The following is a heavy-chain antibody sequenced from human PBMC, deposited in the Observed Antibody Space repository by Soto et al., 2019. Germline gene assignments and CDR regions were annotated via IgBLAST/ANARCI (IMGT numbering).Heavy chain of an antibody. J-gene: IGHJ4*02. CDR2: INPNSGGT. Sequence: ASVKVSCKASGYTFTGYYMHWVRQAPGQGLEWMGWINPNSGGTNYAQKFQGWVTMTRDTSISTAYMELSRLRSDDTAVYYCARTRYSGYDWEAVFFDYWGQGTLVTVSS. V-gene: IGHV1-2*04. D-gene: IGHD5-12*01. CDR3: ARTRYSGYDWEAVFFDY. CDR1: GYTFTGYY.